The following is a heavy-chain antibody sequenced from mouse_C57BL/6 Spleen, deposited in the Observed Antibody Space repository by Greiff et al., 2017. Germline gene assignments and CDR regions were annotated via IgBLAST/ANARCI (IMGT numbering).Heavy chain of an antibody. CDR3: ARSSRRWDAMDY. Sequence: QVHVKQSGAELVKPGASVKMSCKASGYTFTSYWITWVKQRPGQGLEWIGDIYPGSGSTNHNEKFKSKATLTVDTSSSTAYMQLSSLTSEDSAVXYCARSSRRWDAMDYWGQGTSVTVSS. CDR1: GYTFTSYW. CDR2: IYPGSGST. J-gene: IGHJ4*01. D-gene: IGHD1-1*01. V-gene: IGHV1-55*01.